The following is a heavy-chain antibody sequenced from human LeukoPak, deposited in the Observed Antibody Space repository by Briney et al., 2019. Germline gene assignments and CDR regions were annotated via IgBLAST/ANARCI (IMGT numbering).Heavy chain of an antibody. D-gene: IGHD5-18*01. V-gene: IGHV3-33*01. CDR1: GFTFSRYG. J-gene: IGHJ4*02. Sequence: GGSLRLSCAASGFTFSRYGMHWVRQAPGKGLEWVAVIWYDGSNKDYADSVKGRFTISRDNAKNTLYLQMSSLRAEDTAVYYCARGCGSSYCGSVVPDYWGQGTLVTVSS. CDR2: IWYDGSNK. CDR3: ARGCGSSYCGSVVPDY.